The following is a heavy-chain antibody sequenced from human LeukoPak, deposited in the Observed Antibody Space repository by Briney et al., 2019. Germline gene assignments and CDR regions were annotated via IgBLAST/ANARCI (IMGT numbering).Heavy chain of an antibody. V-gene: IGHV3-21*01. J-gene: IGHJ4*02. D-gene: IGHD4-17*01. CDR1: GFTFSTYS. CDR3: ARSETTVTYFDY. Sequence: AGGSLRLSCAASGFTFSTYSMNWVRQAPGKGLEWVSSISSGSGYIYYADSVKGRFTISRDNAKNSLYLQMNSLRAEDTAVYYCARSETTVTYFDYWGQGTVVTASP. CDR2: ISSGSGYI.